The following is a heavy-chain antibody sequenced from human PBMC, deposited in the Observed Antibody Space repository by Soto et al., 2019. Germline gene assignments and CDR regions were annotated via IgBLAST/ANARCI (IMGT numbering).Heavy chain of an antibody. V-gene: IGHV3-21*01. Sequence: EVQLVESGGGLVKPGGSLRLSCAASGFTFSSYSMNWVRQAPGKGLEWVSSISSRSSYIYYADSVKGRFIISRDKAKNSLYLQVNSLRAEDTAVYYCAREGIAAALDYWGQGTLVTDSS. D-gene: IGHD6-13*01. CDR2: ISSRSSYI. CDR1: GFTFSSYS. CDR3: AREGIAAALDY. J-gene: IGHJ4*02.